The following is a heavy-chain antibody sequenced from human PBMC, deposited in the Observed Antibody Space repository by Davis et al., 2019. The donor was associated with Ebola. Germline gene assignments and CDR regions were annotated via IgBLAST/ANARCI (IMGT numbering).Heavy chain of an antibody. V-gene: IGHV4-31*03. CDR2: IHNSGMT. J-gene: IGHJ6*02. CDR3: ARSQAGSLYLPYYYYGMDV. CDR1: GGSISSSGDY. D-gene: IGHD6-13*01. Sequence: PSETLSLTCTVSGGSISSSGDYCNWIRQHPGKALEWIGYIHNSGMTYYNPSLKSRVTISVDTSKNQFSLKLSSVTAADTAVYYCARSQAGSLYLPYYYYGMDVWGQGTTVTVSS.